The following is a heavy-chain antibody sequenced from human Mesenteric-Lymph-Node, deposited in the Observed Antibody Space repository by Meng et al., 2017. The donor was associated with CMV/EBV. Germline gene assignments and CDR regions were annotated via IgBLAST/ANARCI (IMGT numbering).Heavy chain of an antibody. J-gene: IGHJ4*02. Sequence: KASGYTFTSYDINWVRQATGQGLEWMGGIIPIFGTANYAQKFQGRVTITTDESTSTAYMELSSLRSEDTAVYYCASGYDSSGYSYFDYWGQGTLVTVSS. CDR3: ASGYDSSGYSYFDY. CDR1: GYTFTSYD. D-gene: IGHD3-22*01. CDR2: IIPIFGTA. V-gene: IGHV1-69*05.